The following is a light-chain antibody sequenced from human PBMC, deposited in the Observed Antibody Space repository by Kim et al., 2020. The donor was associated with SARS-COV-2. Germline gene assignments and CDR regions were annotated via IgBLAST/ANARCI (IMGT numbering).Light chain of an antibody. Sequence: SYELTQPSSVSVSAGQTARITCSGDVLAKKYARWFQQKPGQAPVLVIYKDSERPSGIPERFSGSSSGTTVTLTISGAQVEDEADYYCYSAADNNGVFGGGTQLTVL. V-gene: IGLV3-27*01. CDR1: VLAKKY. J-gene: IGLJ3*02. CDR2: KDS. CDR3: YSAADNNGV.